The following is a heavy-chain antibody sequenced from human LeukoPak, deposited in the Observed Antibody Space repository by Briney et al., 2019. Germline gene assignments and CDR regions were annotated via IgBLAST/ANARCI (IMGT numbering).Heavy chain of an antibody. CDR1: GFTFSSYG. V-gene: IGHV3-30*02. Sequence: GGSLRLSCAASGFTFSSYGMHWVRQAPGRGLEWVAFIRYDGSNKYYADSVKGRFTISRDNSKNTLYLQMNSLRVEDTAVYYCAKDRGDYFDYWGQGTLVTVST. CDR2: IRYDGSNK. CDR3: AKDRGDYFDY. J-gene: IGHJ4*02. D-gene: IGHD5-24*01.